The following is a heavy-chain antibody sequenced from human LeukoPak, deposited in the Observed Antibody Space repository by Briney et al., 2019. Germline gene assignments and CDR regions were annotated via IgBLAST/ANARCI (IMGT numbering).Heavy chain of an antibody. D-gene: IGHD3-22*01. CDR1: GGTFSSYA. J-gene: IGHJ3*02. CDR2: IIPIFGTA. CDR3: AREATYYYDSSGSDAFDI. V-gene: IGHV1-69*06. Sequence: SVKVSCKASGGTFSSYAISWVRQAPGQGLEWMGGIIPIFGTANYAQKFQGRVTITADKSTSTAYMELSSLRSDDTAVYYCAREATYYYDSSGSDAFDIWGQGTMVTVSS.